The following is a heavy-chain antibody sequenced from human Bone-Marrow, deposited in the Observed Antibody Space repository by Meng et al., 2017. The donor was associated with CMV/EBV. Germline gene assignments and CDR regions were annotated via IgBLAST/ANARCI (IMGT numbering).Heavy chain of an antibody. V-gene: IGHV4-31*03. J-gene: IGHJ4*02. CDR3: ARQPAAISGFDY. CDR2: IYYSGST. D-gene: IGHD2-2*01. CDR1: GGSISSGGYY. Sequence: SETLSLTCTVSGGSISSGGYYWSWIRQHPGKGLEWIGYIYYSGSTYYNPSLKSRVTISVDTSKNQFSLKLSSVTAADTAVYYCARQPAAISGFDYWGQGTLVTGSS.